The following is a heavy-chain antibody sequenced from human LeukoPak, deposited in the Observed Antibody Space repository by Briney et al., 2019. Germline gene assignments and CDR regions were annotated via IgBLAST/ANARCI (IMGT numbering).Heavy chain of an antibody. J-gene: IGHJ4*02. D-gene: IGHD3-3*01. V-gene: IGHV1-2*02. CDR1: GYTFTGYY. Sequence: ASVKVSCKASGYTFTGYYMHWVRQAPGQGLELMGWINPNSGGTNYAQKFQGRVTMTRDTSISTAYMELSRLRSDGTAVYYCARDWSGYRQNNNDYWDQGTLVTVSS. CDR2: INPNSGGT. CDR3: ARDWSGYRQNNNDY.